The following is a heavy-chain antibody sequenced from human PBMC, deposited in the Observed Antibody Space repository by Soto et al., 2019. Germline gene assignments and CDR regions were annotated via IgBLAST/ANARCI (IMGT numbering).Heavy chain of an antibody. J-gene: IGHJ6*02. V-gene: IGHV1-18*01. Sequence: QVQLVQSGAEVKKPGASVKVSCKASGYTFTSYGISWVRQAPGQGPEWMGWISAYNGNTNYAQKLQGRVTMTTDTSTSTAYMELRGLRSDDTAVYYCARDTTRGDYYYYYYGMDVWGQGTTVTVSS. CDR1: GYTFTSYG. D-gene: IGHD1-26*01. CDR3: ARDTTRGDYYYYYYGMDV. CDR2: ISAYNGNT.